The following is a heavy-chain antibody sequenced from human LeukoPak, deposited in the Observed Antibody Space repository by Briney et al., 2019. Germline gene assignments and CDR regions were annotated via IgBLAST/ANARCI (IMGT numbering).Heavy chain of an antibody. CDR3: ARDSSSSLRY. CDR2: IIPILGIA. D-gene: IGHD6-13*01. J-gene: IGHJ4*02. V-gene: IGHV1-69*04. Sequence: SVTVSCKASGGTFSSYAISWVRQAPGQGLEWMGRIIPILGIANYAQKFQGRVTITADKSTSTAYMELSSLRSEDTAVYYCARDSSSSLRYWGQGTLVTVSS. CDR1: GGTFSSYA.